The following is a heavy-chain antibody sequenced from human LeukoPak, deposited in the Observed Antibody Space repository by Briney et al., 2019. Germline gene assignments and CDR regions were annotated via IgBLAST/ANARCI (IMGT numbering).Heavy chain of an antibody. CDR3: ARGIYSYSTPLDY. CDR1: GYIFSDYY. D-gene: IGHD2/OR15-2a*01. CDR2: INPNSGAT. J-gene: IGHJ4*02. Sequence: ASVKVSCKASGYIFSDYYMHWVRQAPGQGLEWMGWINPNSGATYCAQKFQGRVAMTRDRTISTVYMELSSLGSDDTAVYYCARGIYSYSTPLDYWGQGTLVTVSS. V-gene: IGHV1-2*02.